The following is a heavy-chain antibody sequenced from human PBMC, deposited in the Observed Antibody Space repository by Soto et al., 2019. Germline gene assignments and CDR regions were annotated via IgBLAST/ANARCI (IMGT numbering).Heavy chain of an antibody. CDR2: IKSKTDGGTT. D-gene: IGHD1-26*01. V-gene: IGHV3-15*01. CDR3: TTADWELRRN. Sequence: EVQLVESGGGLVKPGGSLRLSCAASGFTFSNAWMSWVVQAPGKGLEWVGRIKSKTDGGTTDYAAPVKGRFTISRDDSKNTLDLQMSSLKTEDTAGYYCTTADWELRRNWGQGTLVTVSS. J-gene: IGHJ4*02. CDR1: GFTFSNAW.